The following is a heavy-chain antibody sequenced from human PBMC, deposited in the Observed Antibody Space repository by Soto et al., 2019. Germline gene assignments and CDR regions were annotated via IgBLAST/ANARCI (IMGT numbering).Heavy chain of an antibody. J-gene: IGHJ6*02. D-gene: IGHD6-13*01. V-gene: IGHV1-18*01. CDR1: GYTFTSYG. CDR3: AGGYAAAGTPMPYYYYGMDV. Sequence: GASVKVSCKASGYTFTSYGISWVRQAPGQGLEWMGWIIPYIGTTNYAQKLQGRVTMTTDASTSTAYMELSSLRSEDTAVYYCAGGYAAAGTPMPYYYYGMDVWGQGTTVTVSS. CDR2: IIPYIGTT.